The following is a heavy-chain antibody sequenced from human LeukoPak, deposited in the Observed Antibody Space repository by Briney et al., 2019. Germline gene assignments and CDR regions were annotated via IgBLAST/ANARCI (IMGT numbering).Heavy chain of an antibody. V-gene: IGHV1-2*02. CDR2: INPNSGGT. J-gene: IGHJ6*02. CDR3: ARGSSYAAAGVYYYYYGMDV. CDR1: GYTFTGYY. D-gene: IGHD6-13*01. Sequence: GASVKVSCKASGYTFTGYYMHWVRQAPGQGLEWMGWINPNSGGTNYAQKFQGRVTMTRDTSISTAYMELSRLRSDDTAVYYCARGSSYAAAGVYYYYYGMDVWGQGTTVTVSS.